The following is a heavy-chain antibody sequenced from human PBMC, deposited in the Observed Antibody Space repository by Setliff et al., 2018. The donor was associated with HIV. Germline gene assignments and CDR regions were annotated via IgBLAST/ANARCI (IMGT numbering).Heavy chain of an antibody. Sequence: ASVKVSCKASGYLFTGYYMHWVRQAPGQGLEWMGWINVNSGGTKYAQKFQGRVTITADESRTTAYLDLNSLRSEDTAVYYCATAGEMATIGYSYYYMGVWGKGTTVTVSS. CDR2: INVNSGGT. CDR1: GYLFTGYY. J-gene: IGHJ6*03. D-gene: IGHD3-10*01. V-gene: IGHV1-2*02. CDR3: ATAGEMATIGYSYYYMGV.